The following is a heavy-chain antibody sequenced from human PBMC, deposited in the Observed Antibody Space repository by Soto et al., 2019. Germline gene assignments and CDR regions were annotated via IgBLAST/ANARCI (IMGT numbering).Heavy chain of an antibody. CDR1: GFTFSSYG. D-gene: IGHD6-19*01. Sequence: QVQLVESGGGVVQPGRSLRLSCAASGFTFSSYGMHWVRQAPGKGLEWVAVISYDGSNKYYADSVKGRFTISRDNSKNPLYLQMNSLRAEDTAVYYCAKDRSSGWLDYWGQGTLVTVSS. CDR2: ISYDGSNK. CDR3: AKDRSSGWLDY. V-gene: IGHV3-30*18. J-gene: IGHJ4*02.